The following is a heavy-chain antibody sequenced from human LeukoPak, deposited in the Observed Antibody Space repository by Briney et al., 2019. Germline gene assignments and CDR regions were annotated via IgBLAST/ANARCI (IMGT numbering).Heavy chain of an antibody. Sequence: ASVKVSCKGYGYTFINHDINWVRQATGQGLEWMGWMNPNSGNTGYAQEFQGRVTMTRNTSISTAYMELSSLRSEDTAVYYCARGTRYCSGASCYNYWGQGSLVTVSS. D-gene: IGHD2-2*02. CDR1: GYTFINHD. J-gene: IGHJ4*02. CDR3: ARGTRYCSGASCYNY. CDR2: MNPNSGNT. V-gene: IGHV1-8*02.